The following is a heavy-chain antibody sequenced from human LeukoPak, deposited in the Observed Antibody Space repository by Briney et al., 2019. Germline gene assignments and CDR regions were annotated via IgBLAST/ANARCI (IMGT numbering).Heavy chain of an antibody. D-gene: IGHD5-12*01. J-gene: IGHJ4*02. CDR2: IRYDGSNK. CDR1: GFSFSSYG. CDR3: AKGGLLVASFDY. Sequence: GGSLRLSCAASGFSFSSYGLHWVRQAPDKGLEWVAFIRYDGSNKHYTDSVKGRFTISRDNSKNTLYLQMNSLRAEDTALYYCAKGGLLVASFDYWGQGTLVTVSS. V-gene: IGHV3-30*02.